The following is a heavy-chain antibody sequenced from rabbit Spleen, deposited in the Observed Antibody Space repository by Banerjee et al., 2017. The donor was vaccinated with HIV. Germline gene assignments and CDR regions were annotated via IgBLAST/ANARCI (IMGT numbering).Heavy chain of an antibody. D-gene: IGHD7-1*01. J-gene: IGHJ4*01. V-gene: IGHV1S40*01. CDR1: GFTFSSNYY. CDR3: ARETWGVTGNYGL. Sequence: QSLEESGGGLVQPEGSLTLTCTASGFTFSSNYYMCWVRQAPGKGLEWIACIGTGFGDTYYAPWAKGRFTISKTSSTTVTLQVTSLTAADTATYFCARETWGVTGNYGLWGPGTLVTVS. CDR2: IGTGFGDT.